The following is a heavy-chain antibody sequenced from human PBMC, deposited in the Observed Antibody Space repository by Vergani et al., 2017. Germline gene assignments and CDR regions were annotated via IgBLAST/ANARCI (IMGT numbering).Heavy chain of an antibody. V-gene: IGHV1-8*01. CDR3: ARVGQRWLQFRYFQH. Sequence: VQLVESGGGLVKPGGSLRLSCAASGFTFTSYDINWVRQATGQGLEWMGWMNPNSGNTGYAQKFQGRVTMTRNTSISTAYMELSSLRSEDTAVYYCARVGQRWLQFRYFQHWGQGTLVTVSS. CDR2: MNPNSGNT. J-gene: IGHJ1*01. CDR1: GFTFTSYD. D-gene: IGHD5-24*01.